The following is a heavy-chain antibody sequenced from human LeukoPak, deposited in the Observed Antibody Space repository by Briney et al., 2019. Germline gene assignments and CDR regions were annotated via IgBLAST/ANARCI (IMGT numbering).Heavy chain of an antibody. D-gene: IGHD5-18*01. CDR3: ARDKYSYGYFFDY. V-gene: IGHV3-30*04. CDR2: ISYDGSNK. Sequence: PGGSLRLSCAASGFTFSSYAMHWVRQAPGKGLEGVAVISYDGSNKYYADSVKGRFTISRDNSKNTLYLQMNSLRAEDTAVYYCARDKYSYGYFFDYWGQGTLVTVSS. J-gene: IGHJ4*02. CDR1: GFTFSSYA.